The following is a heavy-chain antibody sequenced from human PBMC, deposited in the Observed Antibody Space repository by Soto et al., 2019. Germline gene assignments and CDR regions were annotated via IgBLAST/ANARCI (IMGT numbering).Heavy chain of an antibody. V-gene: IGHV1-18*01. Sequence: QVLLVQSGAEVKKPGASVKVSCKTSGYTFTNYAMNWVRQAPGQGLEWMGWISAYNGNTEYAQRLQDRVTMTTDTSTSTAYLELRSLRSDDTAVYYCARGRSPPRYSSAWDYYFDYWGQGTLVTVSS. CDR1: GYTFTNYA. CDR3: ARGRSPPRYSSAWDYYFDY. CDR2: ISAYNGNT. D-gene: IGHD6-19*01. J-gene: IGHJ4*02.